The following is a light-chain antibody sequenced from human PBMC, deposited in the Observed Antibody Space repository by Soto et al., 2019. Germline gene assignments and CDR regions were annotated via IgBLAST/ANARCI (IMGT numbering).Light chain of an antibody. CDR3: QLCNDRPPAFT. Sequence: EILMTQSPATLSVSPGERATLSCRASQSLNRNLAWYQQKPGQAPRLIIYGASTRASGIPARFSGSGSGTEFTLTINSLQSQDFALYYFQLCNDRPPAFTFGPGTKVDL. CDR2: GAS. CDR1: QSLNRN. J-gene: IGKJ3*01. V-gene: IGKV3D-15*01.